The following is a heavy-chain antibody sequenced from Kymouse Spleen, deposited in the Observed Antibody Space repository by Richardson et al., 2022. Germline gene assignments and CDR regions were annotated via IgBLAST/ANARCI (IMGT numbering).Heavy chain of an antibody. Sequence: QVQLQQWGAGLLKPSETLSLTCAVYGGSFSGYYWSWIRQPPGKGLEWIGEINHSGSTNYNPSLKSRVTISVDTSKNQFSLKLSSVTAADTAVYYCARGPELLYYYYYGMDVWGQGTTVTVSS. CDR3: ARGPELLYYYYYGMDV. CDR2: INHSGST. J-gene: IGHJ6*02. CDR1: GGSFSGYY. V-gene: IGHV4-34*01. D-gene: IGHD2-15*01,IGHD2-2*02.